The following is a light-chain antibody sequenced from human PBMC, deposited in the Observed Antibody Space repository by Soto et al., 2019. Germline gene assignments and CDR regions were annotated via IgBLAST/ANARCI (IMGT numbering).Light chain of an antibody. J-gene: IGKJ1*01. CDR1: RTVSSW. V-gene: IGKV1-12*01. CDR2: AAS. Sequence: DLQMTQSPSSVSASVGDRVTITCRASRTVSSWLAWYQQKPGKAPKLLIFAASSLQSGVPSRFSGSGSGTDFTLTISSLQPEDFATYYCQQGNNFPRTFGQGTKVEIK. CDR3: QQGNNFPRT.